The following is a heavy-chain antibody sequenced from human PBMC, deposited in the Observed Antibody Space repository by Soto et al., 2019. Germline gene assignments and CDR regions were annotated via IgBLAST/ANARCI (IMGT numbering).Heavy chain of an antibody. D-gene: IGHD6-13*01. CDR2: MNPNSGNT. CDR3: ASRGYSSMTYYYGMDV. J-gene: IGHJ6*02. Sequence: ASVKVSCKASGYTFTSYDINWVRQATGQGLEWMGWMNPNSGNTGYAQKFQGRVTMTRNTSISTAYMELSSLRSEDTAVYYCASRGYSSMTYYYGMDVWGQGTTVTVYS. V-gene: IGHV1-8*01. CDR1: GYTFTSYD.